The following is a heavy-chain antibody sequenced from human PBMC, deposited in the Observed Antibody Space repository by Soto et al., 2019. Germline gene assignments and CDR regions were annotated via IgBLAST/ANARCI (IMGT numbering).Heavy chain of an antibody. D-gene: IGHD3-16*02. Sequence: GGSLRLSCAASGVTFSSSAMNWVRQAPGKGLEWVSSTGGISGMTFFADSVKGRFTVSRDTSKNTLYLEMNTLRVEDTAVYYCAKGNLSAPMYYFDYWGQGTAVTSSS. CDR2: TGGISGMT. CDR3: AKGNLSAPMYYFDY. J-gene: IGHJ4*02. V-gene: IGHV3-23*01. CDR1: GVTFSSSA.